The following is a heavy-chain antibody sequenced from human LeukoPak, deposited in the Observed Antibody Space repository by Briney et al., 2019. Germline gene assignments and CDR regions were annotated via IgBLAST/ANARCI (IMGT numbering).Heavy chain of an antibody. CDR1: GFTFSSYA. CDR3: ARGGRDGRYTRHYYTDV. D-gene: IGHD1-14*01. Sequence: GGSLRLSCAASGFTFSSYAMHWVRQAPGKGLEWVAVISYDGSNKYYADSVKGRFTISRDNSKNTLYVQMNSLTAEDTAVYNCARGGRDGRYTRHYYTDVWGKGTTVTVSS. J-gene: IGHJ6*03. V-gene: IGHV3-30*04. CDR2: ISYDGSNK.